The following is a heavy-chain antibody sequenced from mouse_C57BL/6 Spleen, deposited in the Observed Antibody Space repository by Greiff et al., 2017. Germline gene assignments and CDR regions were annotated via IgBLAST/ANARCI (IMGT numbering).Heavy chain of an antibody. D-gene: IGHD2-4*01. CDR2: ISSGSSTI. CDR3: ARNYEDAMDY. V-gene: IGHV5-17*01. J-gene: IGHJ4*01. Sequence: EVKLVESGGGLVKPGGSLKLSCAASGFTFRDSGMHWVRQAPEKGLEWVAYISSGSSTIYYADTVKGRFTISRDNAKNTLFLQMTSLRSEDTAMYYCARNYEDAMDYWGQGTSVTVSS. CDR1: GFTFRDSG.